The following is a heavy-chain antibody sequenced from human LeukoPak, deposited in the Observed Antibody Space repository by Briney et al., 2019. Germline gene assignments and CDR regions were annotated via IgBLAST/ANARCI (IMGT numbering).Heavy chain of an antibody. Sequence: GGSLRPSCAASGFTFSSYGMSWVRQAPGKGLEWVSAISGSGGSTYYADSVKGRFTISRDNSKNTLYLQMNSLRAEDTAVYYCAKDHDYGAGVDYWGQGTLVTVSS. CDR3: AKDHDYGAGVDY. CDR1: GFTFSSYG. J-gene: IGHJ4*02. CDR2: ISGSGGST. D-gene: IGHD4-17*01. V-gene: IGHV3-23*01.